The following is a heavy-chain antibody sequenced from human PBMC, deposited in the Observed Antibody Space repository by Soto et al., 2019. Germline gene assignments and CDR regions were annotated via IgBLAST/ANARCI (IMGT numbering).Heavy chain of an antibody. CDR1: GFTVSSNY. V-gene: IGHV3-53*04. Sequence: EVQLVESGGGLVQPGGSLRLSCAASGFTVSSNYMSWVRQAPGKGLEWVSVIYSGGSTYYADSVKGRFTISRHNSKNTLYLQMTSLRAEDTAVYYCARDNVVVPAAGPLYYYGMDVWGQGTTVTVSS. D-gene: IGHD2-2*01. J-gene: IGHJ6*02. CDR3: ARDNVVVPAAGPLYYYGMDV. CDR2: IYSGGST.